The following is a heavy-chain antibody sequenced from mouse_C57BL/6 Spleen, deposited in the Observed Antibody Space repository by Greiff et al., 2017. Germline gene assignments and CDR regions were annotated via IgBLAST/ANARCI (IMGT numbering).Heavy chain of an antibody. Sequence: VKLVESGAELVRPGASVKLSCKASGYTFTDYYINWVKQRPGQGLEWIARIYPGSGNTYYNEKFKGKATLTAEKSSSTAYMQLSSLTSEDSAVYFCARGRGLDGYYDYWGQGTTLTVSS. CDR1: GYTFTDYY. CDR2: IYPGSGNT. D-gene: IGHD2-3*01. CDR3: ARGRGLDGYYDY. V-gene: IGHV1-76*01. J-gene: IGHJ2*01.